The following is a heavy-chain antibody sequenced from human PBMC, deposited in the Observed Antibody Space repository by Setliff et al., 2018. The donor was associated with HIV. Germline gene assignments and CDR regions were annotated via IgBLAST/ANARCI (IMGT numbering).Heavy chain of an antibody. V-gene: IGHV1-46*01. CDR1: GYTFTSYY. CDR3: ARVPNYNDYVGDYYYMDV. Sequence: GASVKVSCKASGYTFTSYYMHWVRQAPGQGLEWMGIINPSGGSTSYAQKFQGRVTMTRDTSTSTVYMELSSLRADDTAVYYCARVPNYNDYVGDYYYMDVWGTGTTVTVSS. D-gene: IGHD4-17*01. J-gene: IGHJ6*03. CDR2: INPSGGST.